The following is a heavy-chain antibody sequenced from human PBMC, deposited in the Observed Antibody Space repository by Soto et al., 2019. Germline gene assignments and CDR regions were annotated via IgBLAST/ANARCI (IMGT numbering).Heavy chain of an antibody. V-gene: IGHV3-30-3*01. Sequence: QVQLVESGGGVVQPGRSLRLSCAASGFTFSSYAMHWVRQAPGKGLEWVAVISYDGSNKYYADSVKGRFTISRDNSKNTLYLQMNSRRAEDTAVYYCARDHPDPQRDEYYYYYGMDVWGQGTTVTVSS. CDR3: ARDHPDPQRDEYYYYYGMDV. J-gene: IGHJ6*02. CDR2: ISYDGSNK. CDR1: GFTFSSYA.